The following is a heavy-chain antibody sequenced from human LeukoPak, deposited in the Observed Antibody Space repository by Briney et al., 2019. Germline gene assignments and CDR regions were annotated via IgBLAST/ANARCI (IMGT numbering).Heavy chain of an antibody. V-gene: IGHV3-21*01. CDR3: AGTYSGSYPAV. D-gene: IGHD1-26*01. CDR1: GFTFSSYS. CDR2: ISSSSSYI. J-gene: IGHJ4*02. Sequence: GESLKISCAASGFTFSSYSMNWVRQAPGKGLEWVSSISSSSSYIYYADSVKGRFTISRDNAKNSLYLQMNSLRAEDTAVYYCAGTYSGSYPAVWGQGTLVTVSS.